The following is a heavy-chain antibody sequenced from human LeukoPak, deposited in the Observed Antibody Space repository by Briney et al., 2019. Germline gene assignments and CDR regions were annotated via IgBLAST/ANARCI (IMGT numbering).Heavy chain of an antibody. J-gene: IGHJ3*02. V-gene: IGHV4-39*07. CDR2: IYYSGST. CDR1: SGSISTSNYY. D-gene: IGHD3-22*01. Sequence: SETLSLTCTVSSGSISTSNYYWGWIRQPPGKGLEWIGSIYYSGSTYYSPSLKSRVTISVDTSKNQFSLKLSSVAAADTAVYYCGRPLSYYSDSSGDNAFDIWGQGTMVTVSS. CDR3: GRPLSYYSDSSGDNAFDI.